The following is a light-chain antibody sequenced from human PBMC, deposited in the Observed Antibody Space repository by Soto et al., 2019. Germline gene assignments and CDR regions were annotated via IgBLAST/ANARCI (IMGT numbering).Light chain of an antibody. Sequence: SVLTQPPSVSAAPGQKVTISCSGSTFNIGSNYVSWYQQLPGTAPKLLIYDNNERPSGIPDRFSGSKSGTSATLGITGLQTGDEADYYCGTWDSSLSLVLFGGGTKVTVL. V-gene: IGLV1-51*01. J-gene: IGLJ2*01. CDR2: DNN. CDR3: GTWDSSLSLVL. CDR1: TFNIGSNY.